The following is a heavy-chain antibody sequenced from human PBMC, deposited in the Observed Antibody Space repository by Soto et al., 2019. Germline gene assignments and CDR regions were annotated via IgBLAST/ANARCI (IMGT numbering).Heavy chain of an antibody. D-gene: IGHD3-10*01. CDR3: ARDVGYYGSGSYYKGDWYFDL. CDR2: ISSSSSTI. CDR1: GFTFSSYS. V-gene: IGHV3-48*01. Sequence: EVQLVESGGGLVQPGGSLRLSCAASGFTFSSYSMNWVRQAPGKGLEGVSYISSSSSTIYYADSVKGRFTISRDNAKNSLYLQMNSLRAEDTAVYYCARDVGYYGSGSYYKGDWYFDLWGRGTLVTVSS. J-gene: IGHJ2*01.